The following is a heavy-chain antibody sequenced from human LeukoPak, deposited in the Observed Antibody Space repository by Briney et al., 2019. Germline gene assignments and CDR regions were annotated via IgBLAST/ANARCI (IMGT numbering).Heavy chain of an antibody. CDR1: GGSFSGYY. CDR3: ARGRWGDYYDSSGYQY. J-gene: IGHJ4*02. D-gene: IGHD3-22*01. V-gene: IGHV4-34*01. CDR2: INHSGST. Sequence: PSETLSLTCAVYGGSFSGYYWSWIRQPPGKGLEWIGEINHSGSTNYNPSLKSRVTISVDTSKNQFSLKLSSVTTADTAVYYCARGRWGDYYDSSGYQYWGQGTLVTVSS.